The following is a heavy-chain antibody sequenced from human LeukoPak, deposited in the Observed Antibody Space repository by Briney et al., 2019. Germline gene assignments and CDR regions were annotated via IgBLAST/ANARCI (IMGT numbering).Heavy chain of an antibody. V-gene: IGHV1-2*02. Sequence: ASVKVSCKASGYTFTGYYMHWVRQAPGQGLEWMGWINPNNGGTNYAQKLQGRVTMTTDTSTSTAYMELRSLRSDDTAVYYCARDFRGSGSLFDPWGQGTLVTVSS. CDR3: ARDFRGSGSLFDP. CDR2: INPNNGGT. CDR1: GYTFTGYY. D-gene: IGHD3-10*01. J-gene: IGHJ5*02.